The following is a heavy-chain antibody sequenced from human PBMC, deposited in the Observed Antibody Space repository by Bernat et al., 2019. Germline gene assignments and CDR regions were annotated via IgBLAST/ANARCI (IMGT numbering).Heavy chain of an antibody. CDR3: AKDPVYDYSNYVGDY. J-gene: IGHJ4*02. CDR2: ISGSGGST. V-gene: IGHV3-23*04. CDR1: GFTFSSYA. D-gene: IGHD4-11*01. Sequence: EVQLVESGGGLVQPGESLKLSCAASGFTFSSYAMSWVRQAPGKGLEWVSVISGSGGSTYYADSVKGRFTISRDNSKNTLYLQMNSLRAEDTAVYYCAKDPVYDYSNYVGDYWGQGTLVTVSS.